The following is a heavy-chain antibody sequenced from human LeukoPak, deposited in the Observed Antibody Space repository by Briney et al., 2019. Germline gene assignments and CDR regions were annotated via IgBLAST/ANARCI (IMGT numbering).Heavy chain of an antibody. Sequence: SETLSLTCAVYGGSFSGYYWSWIRQPPGKGLEWIGEINHSGSINYNPSLKSRVTISLDKSKNHFSLNLSSVTAADTALYYCASSDGLPPRSDSSYDVFDYWGQGTLVTVSS. CDR1: GGSFSGYY. D-gene: IGHD5-12*01. V-gene: IGHV4-34*01. CDR2: INHSGSI. J-gene: IGHJ4*02. CDR3: ASSDGLPPRSDSSYDVFDY.